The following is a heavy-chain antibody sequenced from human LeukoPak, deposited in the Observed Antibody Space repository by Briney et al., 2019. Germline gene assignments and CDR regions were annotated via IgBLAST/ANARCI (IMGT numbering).Heavy chain of an antibody. CDR1: GGSIRSYY. CDR2: IYDSGST. V-gene: IGHV4-59*01. D-gene: IGHD5-24*01. J-gene: IGHJ4*02. Sequence: SETLFLTCTVSGGSIRSYYWSWIRQPPGKGVEWIGYIYDSGSTNYNPSLKSRVTISADTSKNQFSLKLSSVTAADTAVYYCARVRQMATIDYWGQGTLVTVSS. CDR3: ARVRQMATIDY.